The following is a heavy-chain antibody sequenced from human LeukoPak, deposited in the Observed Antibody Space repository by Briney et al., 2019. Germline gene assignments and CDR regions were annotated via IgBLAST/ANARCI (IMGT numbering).Heavy chain of an antibody. D-gene: IGHD2-2*02. CDR2: IYTSGST. J-gene: IGHJ5*02. V-gene: IGHV4-4*07. Sequence: PSETLSLTCTVSGGSISSYYWSWIRQPAGKGLEWIGRIYTSGSTNYNPSLKSRVTMSVDTSKNQFSLKLSSVTAADTAVYYCARDHLGYCSSTSCYKRFDPWGQGTLVTVSS. CDR1: GGSISSYY. CDR3: ARDHLGYCSSTSCYKRFDP.